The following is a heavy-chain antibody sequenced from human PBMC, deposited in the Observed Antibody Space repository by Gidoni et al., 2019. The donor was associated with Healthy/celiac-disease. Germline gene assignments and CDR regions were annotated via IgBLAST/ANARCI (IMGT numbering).Heavy chain of an antibody. CDR3: ARRPDIVATIHYGDLVISDAFDI. J-gene: IGHJ3*02. V-gene: IGHV5-51*01. CDR1: GYTFTSYW. CDR2: IYPGDSDT. D-gene: IGHD5-12*01. Sequence: EVQLVQSGAEVKKPGEPLKISCKGSGYTFTSYWNGRVRQMPGKGLEWMGIIYPGDSDTRYSPSFQGQVTISADKSISTAYLQWSSLKASDTAMYYCARRPDIVATIHYGDLVISDAFDIWGQGTMVTVSS.